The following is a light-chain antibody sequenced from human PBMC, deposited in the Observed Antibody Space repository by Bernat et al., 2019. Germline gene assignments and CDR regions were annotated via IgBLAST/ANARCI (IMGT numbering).Light chain of an antibody. CDR3: QQYDSFPHT. CDR1: QINSKW. V-gene: IGKV1-5*03. J-gene: IGKJ2*01. CDR2: RAS. Sequence: DIQMTQSPSTLSASVGDRVTITCRASQINSKWLAWYQQKQGRAPKVLIYRASILESGVPSRFSGGGYGTEFTLTISSLEPDDFATYFCQQYDSFPHTFGQGTKLELK.